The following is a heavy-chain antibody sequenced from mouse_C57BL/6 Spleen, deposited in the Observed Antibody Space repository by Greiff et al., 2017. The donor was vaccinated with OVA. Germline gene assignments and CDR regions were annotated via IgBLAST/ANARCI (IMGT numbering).Heavy chain of an antibody. J-gene: IGHJ2*01. CDR3: ARGGYGNYGYFDY. Sequence: QVQLQQSGAELVKPGASVKLSCKASGYTFTSYWMQWVKQRPGQGLEWIGEIDPSDSYTNYNQKFKGKATLTVDTSSSTAYMQLSSLTSEDSAVYYCARGGYGNYGYFDYWGQGTTLTVSS. V-gene: IGHV1-50*01. CDR2: IDPSDSYT. CDR1: GYTFTSYW. D-gene: IGHD2-1*01.